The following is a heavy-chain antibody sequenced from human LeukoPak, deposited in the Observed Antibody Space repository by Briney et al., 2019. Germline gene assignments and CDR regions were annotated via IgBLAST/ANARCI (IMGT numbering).Heavy chain of an antibody. V-gene: IGHV4-30-4*01. D-gene: IGHD3-10*01. CDR3: ARTMVRGVRHYYYYGMDV. Sequence: SQTLSLTCTVSGGSISSGDYYWSWIRQPPGKGLEWIEYIYYSGSTYYNPSLKSRVTISVDTSKNQFSLKLSSVTAADTAVYYCARTMVRGVRHYYYYGMDVWGKGTTVTVSS. CDR1: GGSISSGDYY. J-gene: IGHJ6*04. CDR2: IYYSGST.